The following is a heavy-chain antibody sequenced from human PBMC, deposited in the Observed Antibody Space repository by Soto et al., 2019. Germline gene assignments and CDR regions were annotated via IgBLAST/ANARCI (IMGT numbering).Heavy chain of an antibody. CDR1: GFTFRTYW. CDR3: ARDGSTSWYSYDYHGMDV. D-gene: IGHD5-18*01. CDR2: INLDGSEK. Sequence: EVQFVESGGGMVHPGGSLRLSCAASGFTFRTYWLSWVRQVPGKGLEWVANINLDGSEKNYVDSVKGRFTISRDNARNSLYLQMSSLRAEDTALYYCARDGSTSWYSYDYHGMDVWGPGTTVTVSS. J-gene: IGHJ6*02. V-gene: IGHV3-7*05.